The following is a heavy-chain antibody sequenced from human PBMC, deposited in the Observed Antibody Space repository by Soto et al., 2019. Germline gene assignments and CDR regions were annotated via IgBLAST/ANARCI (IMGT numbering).Heavy chain of an antibody. Sequence: SETLSLTCTVSGGSISSSSYYWGWIRQPPGKGLEWIGSIYYSGSTYYNPSLKSRVTISVDTSKNQFSLKLSSVTAADTAVYYCASPIALVRDKGSYYGSGVTGYYFDYWGQGTLVTVSS. CDR1: GGSISSSSYY. D-gene: IGHD3-10*01. CDR2: IYYSGST. V-gene: IGHV4-39*01. J-gene: IGHJ4*02. CDR3: ASPIALVRDKGSYYGSGVTGYYFDY.